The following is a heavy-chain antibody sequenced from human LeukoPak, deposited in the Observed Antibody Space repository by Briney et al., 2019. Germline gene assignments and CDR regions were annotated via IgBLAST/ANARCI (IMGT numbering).Heavy chain of an antibody. CDR3: ASLALMAARGKKFDY. Sequence: SETLSLTCTVSGGSVSSRSYYWGWIRQPPGNGLAWIGSFYYSGITYYNPSLKSRVTISVDTSKNQFSLNLTSVTAADTAVYYCASLALMAARGKKFDYWGQGTLVTVSS. D-gene: IGHD6-13*01. V-gene: IGHV4-39*01. CDR1: GGSVSSRSYY. CDR2: FYYSGIT. J-gene: IGHJ4*02.